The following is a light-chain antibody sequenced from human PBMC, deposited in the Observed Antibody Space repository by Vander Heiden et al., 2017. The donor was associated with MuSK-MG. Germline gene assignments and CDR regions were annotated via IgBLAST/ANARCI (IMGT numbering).Light chain of an antibody. Sequence: GLTRPPSVSVAPGQTARITCGGNNIGRKSVHWYQQKPGPATVLVVYDDSDRPSGVPERFSGSNSGTTATLTITRVHAGDEADDYCQVWDRSSDHPWVFGSGTKLTVL. J-gene: IGLJ3*02. CDR3: QVWDRSSDHPWV. V-gene: IGLV3-21*02. CDR2: DDS. CDR1: NIGRKS.